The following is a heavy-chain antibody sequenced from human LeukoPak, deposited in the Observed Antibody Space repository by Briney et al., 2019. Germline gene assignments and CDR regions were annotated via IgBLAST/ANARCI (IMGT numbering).Heavy chain of an antibody. CDR2: IYYCGNI. CDR3: ARVDIVVVPSTKFDY. Sequence: SETLSLTCTVSGGSITSRTYYWGWIRQPPGKGLEWIGCIYYCGNIYYNPSLKSRVTISVDTSKNQFSLKLSSVTAADTAVYYCARVDIVVVPSTKFDYWGQGTLVTVSS. J-gene: IGHJ4*02. CDR1: GGSITSRTYY. V-gene: IGHV4-39*01. D-gene: IGHD2-2*01.